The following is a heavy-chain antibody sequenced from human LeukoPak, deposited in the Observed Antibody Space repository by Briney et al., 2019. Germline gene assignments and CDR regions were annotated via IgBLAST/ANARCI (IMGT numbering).Heavy chain of an antibody. Sequence: PGGSLRLSCAASGFAFSSCGMHWVRQAPGKGLEWVAFISFDGSNKYSADSVKGRFTISRDNFKNTLFLQMNTLRAEDTAIYYCVKSVSTGLGVIDFRGQGTLVTVSS. V-gene: IGHV3-30*18. CDR3: VKSVSTGLGVIDF. CDR2: ISFDGSNK. D-gene: IGHD3-9*01. J-gene: IGHJ4*02. CDR1: GFAFSSCG.